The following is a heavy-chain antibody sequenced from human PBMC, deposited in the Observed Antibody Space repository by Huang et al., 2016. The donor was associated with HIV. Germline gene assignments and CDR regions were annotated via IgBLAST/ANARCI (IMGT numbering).Heavy chain of an antibody. V-gene: IGHV1-18*04. Sequence: QVQLVQSGGEVKKPGASVKVSCKASDYTFTSYGISWVRQAPGQGREWMGGISTNNGDTNYAQKFQGRVTMTTDTSTSTAYMELRSLRSDDTAVYYCGGSSGYWSFDYWGQGTLVTVSS. D-gene: IGHD3-22*01. J-gene: IGHJ4*02. CDR2: ISTNNGDT. CDR3: GGSSGYWSFDY. CDR1: DYTFTSYG.